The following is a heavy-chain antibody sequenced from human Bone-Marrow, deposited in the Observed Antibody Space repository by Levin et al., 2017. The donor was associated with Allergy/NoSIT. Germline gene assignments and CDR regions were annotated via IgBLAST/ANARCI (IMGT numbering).Heavy chain of an antibody. CDR3: ARERTITTTGETYYYGMDV. J-gene: IGHJ6*02. CDR2: IYYSGST. D-gene: IGHD7-27*01. CDR1: GGSISGYY. Sequence: PGGSLRLSCTVSGGSISGYYWSWIRQPPGKGLEWIGYIYYSGSTKYNPSLKSRVTISVDTSKNQFSLKLSSVTAADTAVYYCARERTITTTGETYYYGMDVWGQGTTVTVSS. V-gene: IGHV4-59*01.